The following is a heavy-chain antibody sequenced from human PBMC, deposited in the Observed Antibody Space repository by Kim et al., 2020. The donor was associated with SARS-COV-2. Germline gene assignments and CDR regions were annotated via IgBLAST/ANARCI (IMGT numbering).Heavy chain of an antibody. J-gene: IGHJ3*02. CDR2: INRSGSSK. Sequence: GGSLRLSCAVSGFTLSSYEMNLVRQAPGKGLEWVSYINRSGSSKHYADSVKGRFTISRDNAKNSLYLQMNSLRAEDTAVYYCAREVTTTPDAFDIWGQGTLVTVSS. V-gene: IGHV3-48*03. D-gene: IGHD4-17*01. CDR1: GFTLSSYE. CDR3: AREVTTTPDAFDI.